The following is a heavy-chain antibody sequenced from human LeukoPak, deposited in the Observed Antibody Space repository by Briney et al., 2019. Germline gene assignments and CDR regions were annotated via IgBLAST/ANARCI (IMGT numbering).Heavy chain of an antibody. CDR3: ARGDSSSWYVSDYFDY. D-gene: IGHD6-13*01. V-gene: IGHV4-59*01. J-gene: IGHJ4*02. CDR2: IYYSGST. CDR1: GGSISSYY. Sequence: PSETLSLTCTVSGGSISSYYWSWIRQPPGKGLEWIGYIYYSGSTNYNPSLKSRVTISVDTSKNQFSLKLSSVTAADTAVYYCARGDSSSWYVSDYFDYWGQGTLVTVSS.